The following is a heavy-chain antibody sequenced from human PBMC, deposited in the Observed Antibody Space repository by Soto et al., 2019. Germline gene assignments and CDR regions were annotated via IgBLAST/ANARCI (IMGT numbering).Heavy chain of an antibody. CDR2: IYYSGST. V-gene: IGHV4-30-4*01. D-gene: IGHD2-15*01. CDR3: ARVRCSGGSCYGYYYGMDV. Sequence: QVQLQESGPGLVKPSQTLSLTCTVSGGSISSGDYYWSWIRQPPGKGLVWIGYIYYSGSTYYNPSLKSRVTISVDTSKNQFSLKLSSVTAADTAVYYCARVRCSGGSCYGYYYGMDVWGQGTTVTVSS. CDR1: GGSISSGDYY. J-gene: IGHJ6*02.